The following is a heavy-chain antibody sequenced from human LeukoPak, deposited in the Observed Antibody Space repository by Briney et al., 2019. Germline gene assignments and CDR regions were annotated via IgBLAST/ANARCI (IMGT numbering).Heavy chain of an antibody. Sequence: GGSLRLSCAASGFTFNSYSMHWVRQAPGKGLGWVAVISSDASITYYADSVKGRFTVSRDNSKDTLYLQMNSLRADDTAVYYCARSGLSRFDYWGQGTLVTVSS. D-gene: IGHD4/OR15-4a*01. CDR1: GFTFNSYS. V-gene: IGHV3-30*04. CDR3: ARSGLSRFDY. J-gene: IGHJ4*02. CDR2: ISSDASIT.